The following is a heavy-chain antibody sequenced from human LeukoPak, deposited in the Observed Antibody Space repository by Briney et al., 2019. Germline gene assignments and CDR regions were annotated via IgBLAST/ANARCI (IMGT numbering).Heavy chain of an antibody. V-gene: IGHV1-46*01. J-gene: IGHJ4*02. D-gene: IGHD2-2*01. CDR1: GYTFTSYY. CDR2: INPSGGST. Sequence: ASVKVSCKASGYTFTSYYMHWVRQAPGQGLEWMGIINPSGGSTSYAQKFRGRVTMTRDTSTSTVYMELSSLRSEDTAVYYCARESKVVPAAGYFDYRGQGTLVTVSS. CDR3: ARESKVVPAAGYFDY.